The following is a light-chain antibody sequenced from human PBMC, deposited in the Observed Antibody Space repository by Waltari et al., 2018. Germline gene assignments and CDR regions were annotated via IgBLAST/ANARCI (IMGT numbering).Light chain of an antibody. Sequence: QSALTQPACVSGSLGQSITVSCTGPSSDIGYYDLVPWYQQHPGRAPKLIIYEVTKRPSGVSSRFSGSKSGNTASLTISGLHTEDEADYYCCSYAGTRSLVVFGGGTRLTVL. CDR2: EVT. V-gene: IGLV2-23*02. CDR1: SSDIGYYDL. CDR3: CSYAGTRSLVV. J-gene: IGLJ2*01.